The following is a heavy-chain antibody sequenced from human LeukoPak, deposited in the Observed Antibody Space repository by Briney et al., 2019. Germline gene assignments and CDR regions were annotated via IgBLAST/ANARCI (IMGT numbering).Heavy chain of an antibody. CDR1: GYTFSSNH. V-gene: IGHV1-46*01. CDR3: ARAGVNYYYYMDV. D-gene: IGHD3-10*01. CDR2: INPSGGSA. J-gene: IGHJ6*03. Sequence: ASVKVSCKASGYTFSSNHIHWVRQAPGQGLEWMGIINPSGGSATHAQKFQGRVTMTSDTSTSTVYMELSSLRSEDTAVNYCARAGVNYYYYMDVWGKGTTVTISS.